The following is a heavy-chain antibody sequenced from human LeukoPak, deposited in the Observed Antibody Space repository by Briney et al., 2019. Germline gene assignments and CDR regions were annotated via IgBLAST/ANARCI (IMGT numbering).Heavy chain of an antibody. J-gene: IGHJ4*02. V-gene: IGHV4-34*01. CDR3: ARPLYYYDSSALIS. D-gene: IGHD3-22*01. CDR2: INHSGST. CDR1: GGSFSGYY. Sequence: PSETLSLTCAVYGGSFSGYYWSWIRQPPGKGLEWIGEINHSGSTNYNPSLKSRVTISVDTSKNQFSLKLSSVTAADTAVYYCARPLYYYDSSALISWGQGTLVTVSS.